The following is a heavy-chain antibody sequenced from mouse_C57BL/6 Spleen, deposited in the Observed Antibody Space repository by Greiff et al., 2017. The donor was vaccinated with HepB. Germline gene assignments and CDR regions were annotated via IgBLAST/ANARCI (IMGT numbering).Heavy chain of an antibody. D-gene: IGHD3-1*01. J-gene: IGHJ2*01. V-gene: IGHV1-54*01. CDR2: INPGSGGT. Sequence: LVESGAELVRPGTSVKVSCKASGYAFTNYLIEWVKQRPGQGLEWIGVINPGSGGTNYNEKFKGKATLTADKSSSTAYMQLSSLTSEDSAVYFCAKGTRTGGYFDYWGQGTTLTVSS. CDR1: GYAFTNYL. CDR3: AKGTRTGGYFDY.